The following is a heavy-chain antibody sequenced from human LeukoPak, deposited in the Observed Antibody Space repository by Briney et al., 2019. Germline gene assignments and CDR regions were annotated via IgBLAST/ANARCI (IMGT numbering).Heavy chain of an antibody. CDR1: GYSFTSYW. J-gene: IGHJ5*02. V-gene: IGHV5-51*01. CDR3: ARYYYGSGRGANWFDP. D-gene: IGHD3-10*01. CDR2: IYPGDSDT. Sequence: GESLKISCQGSGYSFTSYWIGWVRQMPGKGLEWMGIIYPGDSDTRYSPSFQGQVTISADKSISTAYLQWSSLKASDTAMYYCARYYYGSGRGANWFDPWGQGTLVTVSS.